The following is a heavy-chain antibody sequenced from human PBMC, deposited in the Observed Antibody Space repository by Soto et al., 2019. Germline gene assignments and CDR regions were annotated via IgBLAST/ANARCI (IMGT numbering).Heavy chain of an antibody. V-gene: IGHV3-48*03. J-gene: IGHJ6*02. CDR1: GFTFSRYE. CDR3: ARVRIVVVTTYPGDYYGMDV. Sequence: PGGSLRLSCAASGFTFSRYEMNWGRQAPGKGLEWVSYISSSGSTIYYADSVKGRFTISRDNAKNSLYLQMNGLRAEDTAVYYCARVRIVVVTTYPGDYYGMDVWGQGTTVTVSS. D-gene: IGHD2-21*02. CDR2: ISSSGSTI.